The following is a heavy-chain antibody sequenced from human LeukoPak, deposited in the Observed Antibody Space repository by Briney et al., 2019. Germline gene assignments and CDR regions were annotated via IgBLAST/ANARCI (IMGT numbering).Heavy chain of an antibody. CDR3: AREFEQLQAYDAFDL. J-gene: IGHJ3*01. D-gene: IGHD6-13*01. Sequence: PSETLSLTCTVSGGSITIYYWSWIRQPPGKGLEWIGYFSYSGSTNYNPSLKSRVTISVDTSKNKFSLKLISVTAADTAGYYCAREFEQLQAYDAFDLWGQGTMVTVSS. CDR2: FSYSGST. V-gene: IGHV4-59*01. CDR1: GGSITIYY.